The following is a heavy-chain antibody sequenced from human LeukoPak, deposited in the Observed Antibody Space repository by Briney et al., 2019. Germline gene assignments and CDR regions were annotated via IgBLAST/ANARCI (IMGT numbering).Heavy chain of an antibody. D-gene: IGHD4/OR15-4a*01. CDR1: GFTFSNVW. CDR3: ADYSASTFPS. J-gene: IGHJ5*02. Sequence: GGSLRRSCAASGFTFSNVWMSWVRQAPGKGLEWVGRIKSKSAGGTAGYAAPVKGRFTMSRDDSKNTLFLQMNSLKTEDTAVYYCADYSASTFPSWGRGTLVTVSA. CDR2: IKSKSAGGTA. V-gene: IGHV3-15*01.